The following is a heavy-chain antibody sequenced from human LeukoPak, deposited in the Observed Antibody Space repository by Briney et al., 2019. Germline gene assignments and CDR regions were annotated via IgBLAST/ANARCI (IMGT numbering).Heavy chain of an antibody. CDR2: IIPIFGTA. Sequence: SVKVSCKASGYPFTSYDINWVRQATGQGLEWMGGIIPIFGTANYAQKFQGRVTITTDESTSTAYMELSSLRSEDTAVYYCAAGWGDYWGQGTLVTVSS. CDR1: GYPFTSYD. V-gene: IGHV1-69*05. CDR3: AAGWGDY. D-gene: IGHD3-16*01. J-gene: IGHJ4*02.